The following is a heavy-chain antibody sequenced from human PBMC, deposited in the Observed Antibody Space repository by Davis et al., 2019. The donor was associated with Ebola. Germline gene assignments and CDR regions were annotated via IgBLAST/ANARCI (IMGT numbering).Heavy chain of an antibody. Sequence: ASVKVSCKTSGYTFTNYGITWVRQAPGQGLEWMGWINPHNGNTNYAQNVQGRVTMTTDTSTSTAYMDLGSLRSGDTAVYYCARDGSGGWGLGHWGQGTLVTVSS. D-gene: IGHD2-21*01. CDR2: INPHNGNT. CDR3: ARDGSGGWGLGH. CDR1: GYTFTNYG. J-gene: IGHJ4*02. V-gene: IGHV1-18*04.